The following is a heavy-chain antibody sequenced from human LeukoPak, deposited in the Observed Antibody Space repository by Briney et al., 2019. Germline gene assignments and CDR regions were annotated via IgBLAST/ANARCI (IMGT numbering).Heavy chain of an antibody. Sequence: ASVKVSCKASGYTFTGYYIHWVRQAPGQGLEWMGWINPNSGGTNYAQKFQGRITMTGDTSISTAYMELSRLTSDDTAVYYCAGGIIYYYYYMDVWGKGTTVTVSS. J-gene: IGHJ6*03. CDR3: AGGIIYYYYYMDV. CDR1: GYTFTGYY. CDR2: INPNSGGT. V-gene: IGHV1-2*02.